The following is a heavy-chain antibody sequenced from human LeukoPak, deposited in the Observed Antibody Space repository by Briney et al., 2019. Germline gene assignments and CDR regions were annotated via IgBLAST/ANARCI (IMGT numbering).Heavy chain of an antibody. CDR2: MWNDGGNK. V-gene: IGHV3-33*01. D-gene: IGHD6-19*01. CDR1: GFTFSSFG. J-gene: IGHJ4*02. Sequence: PGGSLRLSCATSGFTFSSFGMHWVRQAPGKGLEWVAVMWNDGGNKYYADSVKGRFTMSRDNSKNTLYLQMDSLRAEDTAVYFCARFCIGWYIDYWGQGTLVTVSS. CDR3: ARFCIGWYIDY.